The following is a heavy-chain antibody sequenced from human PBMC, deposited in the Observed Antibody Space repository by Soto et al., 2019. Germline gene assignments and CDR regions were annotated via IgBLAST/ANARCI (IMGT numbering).Heavy chain of an antibody. V-gene: IGHV1-69*01. D-gene: IGHD6-19*01. CDR3: ARDSGQWLVLLSVLVY. J-gene: IGHJ4*02. CDR2: IIPIFGTA. CDR1: GGTFSSYA. Sequence: QVQLVQSGAEVKKPGSSVKVSCKASGGTFSSYAISWVRQAPGQGLEWMGGIIPIFGTANYAQKFQGRVTITAGESTSTAYMEVRSLRSEDTAVYYCARDSGQWLVLLSVLVYWGQGTLVTVSS.